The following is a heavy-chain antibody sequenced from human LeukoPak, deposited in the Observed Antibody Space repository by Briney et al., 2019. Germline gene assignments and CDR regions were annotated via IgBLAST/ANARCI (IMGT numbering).Heavy chain of an antibody. CDR1: GYTFHTHW. CDR2: IYPGDSNT. J-gene: IGHJ4*01. CDR3: ARTYCSGGGCLGSFDY. D-gene: IGHD2-15*01. Sequence: GESLKISCKGSGYTFHTHWIGWVRQMPGKGLEWIGIIYPGDSNTRYSPSFQGQVTISVDKSITTAYLQWTTLKASDTAMYYCARTYCSGGGCLGSFDYWGHGTLVTVSS. V-gene: IGHV5-51*01.